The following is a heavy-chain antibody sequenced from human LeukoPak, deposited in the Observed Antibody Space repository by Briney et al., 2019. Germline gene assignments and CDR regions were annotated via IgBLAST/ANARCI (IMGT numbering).Heavy chain of an antibody. CDR1: GFTFSSYS. Sequence: PGGSLRLSCAASGFTFSSYSMNWVRPARGKGLEGVSGICWNSDSIDYANSVKGRFTISRDNDKNSLYLQMNSLRTEAMALYYWAKGGGERLIYYYYMDVWGKGTTVTVSS. V-gene: IGHV3-9*03. D-gene: IGHD3-16*01. CDR3: AKGGGERLIYYYYMDV. CDR2: ICWNSDSI. J-gene: IGHJ6*03.